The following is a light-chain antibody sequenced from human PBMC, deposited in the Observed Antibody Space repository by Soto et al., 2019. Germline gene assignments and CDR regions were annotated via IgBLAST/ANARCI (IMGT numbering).Light chain of an antibody. Sequence: DIQMTQFPSTLSASIGDRVTITCRASQSIRVWMAWYKQIPGKAPQLLIYDASNLQSGVPSRFSGAGSGTEFPLTVSIRQPDDSAAYYCQQYNNYPFPFVPGT. J-gene: IGKJ3*01. CDR2: DAS. V-gene: IGKV1-5*01. CDR1: QSIRVW. CDR3: QQYNNYPFP.